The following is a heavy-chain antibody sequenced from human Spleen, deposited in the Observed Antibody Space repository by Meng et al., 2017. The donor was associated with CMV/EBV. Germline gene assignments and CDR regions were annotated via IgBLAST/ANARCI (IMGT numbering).Heavy chain of an antibody. Sequence: QVQLVQSGSELKKPGASVKVSCKASGYTFTDYYLHWVRQVPGQGLEWMGRINPNSGGTNYAQKFQGWVTMTRDTSISTAYMELSRLRSDDTAVYYCARDDGSSAIDYWGQGTLVTVSS. D-gene: IGHD6-6*01. CDR3: ARDDGSSAIDY. CDR1: GYTFTDYY. J-gene: IGHJ4*02. CDR2: INPNSGGT. V-gene: IGHV1-2*04.